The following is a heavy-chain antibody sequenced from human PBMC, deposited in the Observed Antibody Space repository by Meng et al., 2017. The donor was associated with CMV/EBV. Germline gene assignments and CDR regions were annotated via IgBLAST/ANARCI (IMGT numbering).Heavy chain of an antibody. D-gene: IGHD3-3*01. CDR3: ARGTEDYDFWLDY. J-gene: IGHJ4*02. V-gene: IGHV4-34*01. CDR1: SGSLSGYF. Sequence: SETLSLTCAVYSGSLSGYFWSWIRQPPGKGLEWIGEINHSGTTSYNPSLKSRVTISVDTSKNQFSLKLSSVTAADTAVYYCARGTEDYDFWLDYWGQGTLVTVSS. CDR2: INHSGTT.